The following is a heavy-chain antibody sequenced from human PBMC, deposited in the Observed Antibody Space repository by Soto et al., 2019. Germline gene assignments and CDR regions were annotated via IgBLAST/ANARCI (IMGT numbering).Heavy chain of an antibody. CDR2: IIPIFGTA. V-gene: IGHV1-69*12. CDR3: ALHHRAHTRIVVVTAIPHYGMDV. CDR1: GGTFSSYA. Sequence: QVQLVQSGAEVKKPGSSVKVSCKASGGTFSSYAISWVRQAPGQGLEWMGGIIPIFGTANYAQKFQGRVTITADESTSTXXMXLXXLRSEDTAVYYCALHHRAHTRIVVVTAIPHYGMDVWGQGTTVTVSS. D-gene: IGHD2-21*02. J-gene: IGHJ6*02.